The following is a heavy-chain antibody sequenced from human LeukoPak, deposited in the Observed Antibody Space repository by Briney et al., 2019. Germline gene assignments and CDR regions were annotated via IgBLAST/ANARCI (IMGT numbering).Heavy chain of an antibody. D-gene: IGHD5-18*01. V-gene: IGHV4-59*08. CDR1: GGSISSYY. J-gene: IGHJ5*02. CDR2: IYYSGST. Sequence: SETLSLTCTVSGGSISSYYWSWIRQPPGKGLEWIGYIYYSGSTNYNPSHNSRVTISVDTSKNQFSLKLSSVTAADTAVYYCASSYGYSRFDPWGQGTLVTVSS. CDR3: ASSYGYSRFDP.